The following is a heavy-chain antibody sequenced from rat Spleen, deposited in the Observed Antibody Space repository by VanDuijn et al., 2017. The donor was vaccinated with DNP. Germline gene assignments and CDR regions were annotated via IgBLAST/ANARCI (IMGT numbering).Heavy chain of an antibody. CDR3: TKIGAVTGTFDY. D-gene: IGHD5-1*01. CDR2: ISTGGGNT. J-gene: IGHJ2*01. Sequence: EVQLVESGGGLVQPGRSLKLSCAASGFTFSNYGMHWIRQAPTKGLEWVASISTGGGNTYYRDSVKGRFSISRDNAKSTLYLQVNSLRSEDTATYYCTKIGAVTGTFDYWVQGVMVTVSS. V-gene: IGHV5-19*01. CDR1: GFTFSNYG.